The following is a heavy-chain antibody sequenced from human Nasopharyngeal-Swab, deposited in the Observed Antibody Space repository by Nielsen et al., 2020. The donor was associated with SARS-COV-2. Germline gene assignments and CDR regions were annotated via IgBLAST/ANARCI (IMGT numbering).Heavy chain of an antibody. D-gene: IGHD6-19*01. CDR2: IDPSDSYT. J-gene: IGHJ3*02. CDR1: GYSFTSYW. V-gene: IGHV5-10-1*01. Sequence: GESLQTSCKGSGYSFTSYWIIWVRQMPGKGLEWMGRIDPSDSYTNYSPSFQGHVTISADKSISTAYLQWSSLKASDTAMYYCARPSSGWYGAFDIWGQGTMVTVSS. CDR3: ARPSSGWYGAFDI.